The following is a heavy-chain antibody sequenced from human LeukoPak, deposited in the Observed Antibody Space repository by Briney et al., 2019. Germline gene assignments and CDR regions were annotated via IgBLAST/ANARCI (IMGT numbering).Heavy chain of an antibody. CDR2: IYYSGST. CDR1: GGSISSYY. CDR3: AIGEGGAADY. V-gene: IGHV4-59*01. J-gene: IGHJ4*02. D-gene: IGHD3-16*01. Sequence: SETLSLTCTVSGGSISSYYWSWIRQPPGKGLEWIGYIYYSGSTNYNPSLKSRVTISVDTSKNQFSLKLSSVTAAGTAVYYCAIGEGGAADYWGQGTLVTVSS.